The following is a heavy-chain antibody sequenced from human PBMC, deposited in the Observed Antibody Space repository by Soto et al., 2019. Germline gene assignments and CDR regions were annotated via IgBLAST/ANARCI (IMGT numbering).Heavy chain of an antibody. CDR3: ARVRYGDYYYGMDV. V-gene: IGHV4-31*03. J-gene: IGHJ6*02. D-gene: IGHD4-17*01. CDR1: GGSISSGGYY. CDR2: IYYSGST. Sequence: SETLSLTCTVSGGSISSGGYYWSWIRQHPGKGLEWIGYIYYSGSTYYNPSLKSRVTISVDTSKNQFSLKLSSVTAADTAVYYCARVRYGDYYYGMDVWGQGTTVTVSS.